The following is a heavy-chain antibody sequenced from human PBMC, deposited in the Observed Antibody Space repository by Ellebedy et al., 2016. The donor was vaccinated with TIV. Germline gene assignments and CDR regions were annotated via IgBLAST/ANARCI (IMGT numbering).Heavy chain of an antibody. J-gene: IGHJ5*02. D-gene: IGHD6-19*01. CDR3: ARDVEVAVPPGWWFNP. Sequence: ASVKVSXXASGYTFTSYGISWVRQAPGQGLEWMGIINPSGGSTNYAQKFQGRVTMTRDTSTSTVYMELSSLRSEDTAVYYCARDVEVAVPPGWWFNPWGQGTLVTVSS. CDR1: GYTFTSYG. V-gene: IGHV1-46*01. CDR2: INPSGGST.